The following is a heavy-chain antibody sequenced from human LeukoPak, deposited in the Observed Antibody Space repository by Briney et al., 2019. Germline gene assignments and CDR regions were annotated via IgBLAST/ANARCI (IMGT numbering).Heavy chain of an antibody. V-gene: IGHV1-2*02. Sequence: GASVKVSCKASGYTFTGYYMHWVRQAPGQGLEWMGWINPNSGGTNYAQKFQGRVTMTRDTSISTAYMELSRLRSDDTAVYYCARDHSSSCQLFDYWGQGTLVTVSS. CDR3: ARDHSSSCQLFDY. CDR1: GYTFTGYY. J-gene: IGHJ4*02. D-gene: IGHD6-13*01. CDR2: INPNSGGT.